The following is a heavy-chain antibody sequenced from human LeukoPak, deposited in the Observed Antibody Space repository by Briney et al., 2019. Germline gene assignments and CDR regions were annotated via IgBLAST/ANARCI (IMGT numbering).Heavy chain of an antibody. CDR3: ARDRGRYDILPGYL. CDR1: GCTFSDYY. D-gene: IGHD3-9*01. CDR2: ISSSSSYT. V-gene: IGHV3-11*06. Sequence: RGSLRLSCADSGCTFSDYYMSWIRQAPGKGLGWVSYISSSSSYTNYADSVKGRFTVSRDNAENSLYLQMNSLRAEDTAVYYCARDRGRYDILPGYLWGQGTLVTVSS. J-gene: IGHJ4*02.